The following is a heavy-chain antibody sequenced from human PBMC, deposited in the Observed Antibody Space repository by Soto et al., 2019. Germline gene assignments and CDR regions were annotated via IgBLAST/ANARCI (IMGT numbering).Heavy chain of an antibody. CDR3: ARDAPPADY. J-gene: IGHJ4*02. Sequence: QVQLVQSGAEVKKPGASVKVYCKASGYTFTSYSISWVRQAPGQGLEWMGWISAYKGNTNYAQMLQGRVTMTTHTSTNAAYMELTSLRSDDTAVYYCARDAPPADYWGQGTLVTVSS. V-gene: IGHV1-18*04. CDR1: GYTFTSYS. CDR2: ISAYKGNT.